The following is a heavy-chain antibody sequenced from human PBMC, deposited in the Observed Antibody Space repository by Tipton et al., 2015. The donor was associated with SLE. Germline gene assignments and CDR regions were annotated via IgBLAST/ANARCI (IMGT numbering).Heavy chain of an antibody. J-gene: IGHJ5*02. CDR3: AREEYSSSSRWFDP. D-gene: IGHD6-6*01. V-gene: IGHV4-59*01. CDR2: IYYSGST. CDR1: GGSISSCY. Sequence: TLSLTCTVSGGSISSCYWSWIRQPPGKGLEWIGYIYYSGSTNYNPSLKSRVTISVDTSKNQFSLKLSSVTAADTAVYYCAREEYSSSSRWFDPWGQGTLVTVSS.